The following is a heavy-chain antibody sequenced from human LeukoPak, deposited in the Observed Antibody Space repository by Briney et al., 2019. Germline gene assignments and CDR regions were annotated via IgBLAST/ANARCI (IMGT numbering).Heavy chain of an antibody. CDR1: GGSFSGYY. Sequence: PSETLSLTCAVYGGSFSGYYWSWIRQHPGKGLEWIGYIYYSGSTYYNPSLKSRVTISVDTSKNQFSLKLSSVTAADTAVYYCARGRGYCSGGSCSKYPVFDPWGQGTLVTVSS. V-gene: IGHV4-31*11. CDR2: IYYSGST. J-gene: IGHJ5*02. CDR3: ARGRGYCSGGSCSKYPVFDP. D-gene: IGHD2-15*01.